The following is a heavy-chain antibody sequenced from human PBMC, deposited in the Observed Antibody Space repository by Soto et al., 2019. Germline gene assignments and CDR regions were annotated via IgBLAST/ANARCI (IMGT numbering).Heavy chain of an antibody. J-gene: IGHJ4*02. D-gene: IGHD3-3*02. CDR3: AREFSNTPEAFDS. CDR1: GGSVNSDYYY. CDR2: IYHTGRA. Sequence: SETLSLTCTVSGGSVNSDYYYWTWIRQPPGKGLEWIGYIYHTGRANYNPSLESRVTISLDTSRNQFSLKLSSVTAADTALFYCAREFSNTPEAFDSWGQGALVTV. V-gene: IGHV4-61*01.